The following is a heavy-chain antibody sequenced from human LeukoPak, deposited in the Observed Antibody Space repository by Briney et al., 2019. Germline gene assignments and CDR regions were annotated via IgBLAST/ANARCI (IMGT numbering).Heavy chain of an antibody. D-gene: IGHD4-11*01. Sequence: ASVKVSCTASGYTFTGYYMHWVRQAPGQGLEWMGWINPNSGGTNYAQKFQGWVTMTRDTSMSTAYMQLSRLRSDDTAVYYCARDQQYNWFDPWGQGTLVTVSS. J-gene: IGHJ5*02. CDR1: GYTFTGYY. CDR3: ARDQQYNWFDP. CDR2: INPNSGGT. V-gene: IGHV1-2*04.